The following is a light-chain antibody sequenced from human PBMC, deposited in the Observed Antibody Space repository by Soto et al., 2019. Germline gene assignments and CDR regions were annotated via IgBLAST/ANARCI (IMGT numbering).Light chain of an antibody. CDR1: QSVNSKY. J-gene: IGKJ2*01. CDR2: GVF. Sequence: ETVLTQSPGTVSLSPGERATLSCRTSQSVNSKYLAWYQQKPGQAPRLLIYGVFNRATGIPDRFSGSGSGTDFTLIISGLEPEDSAVYYCQHYDGSSRTFGQGTKLEIK. CDR3: QHYDGSSRT. V-gene: IGKV3-20*01.